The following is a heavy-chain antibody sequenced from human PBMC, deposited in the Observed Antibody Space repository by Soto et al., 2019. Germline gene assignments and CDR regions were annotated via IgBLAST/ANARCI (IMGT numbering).Heavy chain of an antibody. CDR1: GFTFSTYG. Sequence: QVQLMESGGGVVQPGRSLRLSCAASGFTFSTYGMHWVRQAPGKGLEWVALISYDGSNRNSADSVKGRFTISRDNSKNTMYLQMNSLRGDDTAVYYCAKDEVRTPALYAMDVWGQGTTVTVSS. D-gene: IGHD3-10*01. CDR2: ISYDGSNR. CDR3: AKDEVRTPALYAMDV. J-gene: IGHJ6*02. V-gene: IGHV3-30*18.